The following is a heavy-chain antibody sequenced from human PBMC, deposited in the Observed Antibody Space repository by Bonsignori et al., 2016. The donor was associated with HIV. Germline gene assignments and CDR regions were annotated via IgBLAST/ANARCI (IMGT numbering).Heavy chain of an antibody. Sequence: WVRQAPGQGLEWMGGIIPILGIANYAQKFQGRVTITADKSTSTAYMELSSLRSEGTAVYYCAREDTAMAWGAFDIWGQGTMVTVSS. CDR3: AREDTAMAWGAFDI. CDR2: IIPILGIA. D-gene: IGHD5-18*01. J-gene: IGHJ3*02. V-gene: IGHV1-69*10.